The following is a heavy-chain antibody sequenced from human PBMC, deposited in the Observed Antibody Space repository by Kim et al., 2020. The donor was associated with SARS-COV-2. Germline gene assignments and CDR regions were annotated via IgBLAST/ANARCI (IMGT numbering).Heavy chain of an antibody. J-gene: IGHJ4*02. CDR3: AKNVVVWFGELSN. CDR2: ISATGDTS. Sequence: GGSLRLSCAASGFTFNNYAMRWVRQAPGKGLEWVSAISATGDTSYYAGSVKGRFTISRDNSKNTLYLQMNSLRAEDTAVYYCAKNVVVWFGELSNWGQGTTVTVSS. D-gene: IGHD3-10*01. V-gene: IGHV3-23*01. CDR1: GFTFNNYA.